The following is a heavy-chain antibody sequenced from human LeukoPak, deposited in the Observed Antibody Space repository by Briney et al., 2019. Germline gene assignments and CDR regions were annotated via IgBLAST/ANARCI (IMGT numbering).Heavy chain of an antibody. Sequence: TGGSLRLSCAASGSTSGSYGFHWVRQAPGKGLEWVAVVWTDGERKYYADSVKGRFTVSGDNSKNTLYLQMDSLRADDTAVYYCARGKIRLLGYYDYYYAMDVWVKGPRSPSPQ. CDR2: VWTDGERK. J-gene: IGHJ6*01. CDR1: GSTSGSYG. D-gene: IGHD3-16*01. V-gene: IGHV3-33*01. CDR3: ARGKIRLLGYYDYYYAMDV.